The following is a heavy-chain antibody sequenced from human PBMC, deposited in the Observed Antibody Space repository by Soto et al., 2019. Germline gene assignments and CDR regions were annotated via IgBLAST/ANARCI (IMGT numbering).Heavy chain of an antibody. Sequence: GSLRLSCAASGFTFDDYAMHWVRQAPGKGLEWVSLISWDGGSTYYADSVKGRFTISRDNSKNSLYLQMNSLRAEDTALYYCAKDMAGGPAPCSGGSSYGRVYYYYYGMDVWRQGTPLTVSS. CDR2: ISWDGGST. CDR1: GFTFDDYA. CDR3: AKDMAGGPAPCSGGSSYGRVYYYYYGMDV. V-gene: IGHV3-43D*04. D-gene: IGHD2-15*01. J-gene: IGHJ6*02.